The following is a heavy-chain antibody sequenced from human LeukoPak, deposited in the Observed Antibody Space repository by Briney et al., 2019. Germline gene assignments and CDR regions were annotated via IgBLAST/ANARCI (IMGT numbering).Heavy chain of an antibody. D-gene: IGHD6-19*01. J-gene: IGHJ4*02. V-gene: IGHV3-30-3*01. CDR1: GFPFSNYA. CDR2: ISYDGSNK. Sequence: GGSLRLSRAASGFPFSNYALSWVRQAPGKGLEWVAVISYDGSNKYYADSVKGRFTISRDNSNNTLYLQMNSLSAEDTAVYYCSRSIAVTGPTDYWGQGTLVTVSS. CDR3: SRSIAVTGPTDY.